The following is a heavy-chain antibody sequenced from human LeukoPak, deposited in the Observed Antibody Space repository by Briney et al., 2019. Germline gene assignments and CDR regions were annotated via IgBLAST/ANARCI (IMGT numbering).Heavy chain of an antibody. D-gene: IGHD4-23*01. J-gene: IGHJ4*02. Sequence: GGSLRLSCVTSGPTFTNHGFHWLRQAADKGLEWVAFVRNDGFDTYHSNSVKGRFSISRDDSKNTVYLQMNSLRAEDTALYYCARDRGKDYFGDWGQGTQVTVSS. CDR1: GPTFTNHG. V-gene: IGHV3-30*02. CDR2: VRNDGFDT. CDR3: ARDRGKDYFGD.